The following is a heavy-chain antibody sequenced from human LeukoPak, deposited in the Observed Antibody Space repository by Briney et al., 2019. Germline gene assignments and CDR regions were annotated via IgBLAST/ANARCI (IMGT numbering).Heavy chain of an antibody. J-gene: IGHJ6*03. V-gene: IGHV3-53*01. D-gene: IGHD5-24*01. Sequence: PGGSLRLSCAASGFTVSSNYMSWVRQAPGKGLEWVSVIYSGGSTYYADSVKGRFTISRDNSKNTLYLQMNSLGAEDTAVYYCARRTEIHYMDVWGKGTTVTVSS. CDR3: ARRTEIHYMDV. CDR1: GFTVSSNY. CDR2: IYSGGST.